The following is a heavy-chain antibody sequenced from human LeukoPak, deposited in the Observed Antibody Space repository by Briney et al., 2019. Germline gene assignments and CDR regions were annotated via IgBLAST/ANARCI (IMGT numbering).Heavy chain of an antibody. CDR2: ISAYNGNT. V-gene: IGHV1-18*01. CDR3: ARVSGDLYDSSALGAFDI. Sequence: ASVKVSCKASGYTFTSYGISWVRQAPGQGLEWMGWISAYNGNTSYAQKLQGRVTMTTDTSTSTAYMELRSLRSDDTAVYYCARVSGDLYDSSALGAFDIWGQGTMVTVSS. J-gene: IGHJ3*02. D-gene: IGHD3-22*01. CDR1: GYTFTSYG.